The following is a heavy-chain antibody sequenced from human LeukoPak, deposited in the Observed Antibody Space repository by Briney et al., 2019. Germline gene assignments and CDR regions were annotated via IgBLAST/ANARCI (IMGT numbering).Heavy chain of an antibody. D-gene: IGHD2-21*01. V-gene: IGHV3-30*02. J-gene: IGHJ4*02. Sequence: GGSLRLSCTTSGFTFSNYGMHWVRQAPGKGLEWVAFIRSDGSIKYYADSVKGRFTISRDNSKNTLFLEMKSLRAEDTAVYYCAKDLWTPYFDYWGQGTLVTVSS. CDR2: IRSDGSIK. CDR1: GFTFSNYG. CDR3: AKDLWTPYFDY.